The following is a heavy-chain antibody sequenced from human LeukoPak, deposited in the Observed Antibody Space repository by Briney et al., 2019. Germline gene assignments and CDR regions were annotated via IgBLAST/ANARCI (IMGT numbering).Heavy chain of an antibody. D-gene: IGHD6-19*01. CDR1: GGSISSHF. J-gene: IGHJ4*02. CDR3: ARGPQSSSGRYPY. V-gene: IGHV4-4*07. CDR2: IYSSGST. Sequence: PSETLSLTCTVSGGSISSHFWSWIRQPAGKGLEWIGRIYSSGSTNYNPSLESRVTMSVDTSKNQFSLKLTSVTAADTAVYYCARGPQSSSGRYPYWGQGTLVTVSS.